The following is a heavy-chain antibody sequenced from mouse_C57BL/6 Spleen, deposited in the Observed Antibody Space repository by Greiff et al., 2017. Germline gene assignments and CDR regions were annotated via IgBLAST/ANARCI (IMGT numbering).Heavy chain of an antibody. CDR1: GYTFTSYW. D-gene: IGHD2-5*01. CDR2: IHPNSGST. CDR3: ARTYSNYHFDY. J-gene: IGHJ2*01. Sequence: QVQLQQPGAELVKPGASVKLSCKASGYTFTSYWMHWVKQRPGQGLEWIGMIHPNSGSTNYNEKFKSKATLTVDKSSSTAYMQLSSLTSEDSAVYDCARTYSNYHFDYWGQGTTLTVSS. V-gene: IGHV1-64*01.